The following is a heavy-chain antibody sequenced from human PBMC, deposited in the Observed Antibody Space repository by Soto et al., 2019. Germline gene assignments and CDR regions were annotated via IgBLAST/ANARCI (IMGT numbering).Heavy chain of an antibody. D-gene: IGHD2-15*01. Sequence: SETLSLTCTVSGDSIKNFYWSWIRQPPGKALEWIGFIHSSGSTIYNPSFKSRLSLSIDRTRNQFSLSLSSMTAADKAVYYCARGGGYDSFDFWGQGIQVTVSS. CDR3: ARGGGYDSFDF. CDR2: IHSSGST. J-gene: IGHJ4*02. V-gene: IGHV4-4*08. CDR1: GDSIKNFY.